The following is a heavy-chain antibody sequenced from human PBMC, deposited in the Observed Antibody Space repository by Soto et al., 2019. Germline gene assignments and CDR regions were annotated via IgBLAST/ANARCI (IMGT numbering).Heavy chain of an antibody. Sequence: QVQLVQSGAEVKKPGSSVKVSCKASGGTFSSYTISWVRQAPGQGLEWMGRIIPILGIANYAQKFQGRVTITADKSTSTAYMELSSLRSDDTAVYYCARGGYCSGGSCYSRQAFDIWGQGTMVTVSS. CDR3: ARGGYCSGGSCYSRQAFDI. V-gene: IGHV1-69*02. J-gene: IGHJ3*02. D-gene: IGHD2-15*01. CDR1: GGTFSSYT. CDR2: IIPILGIA.